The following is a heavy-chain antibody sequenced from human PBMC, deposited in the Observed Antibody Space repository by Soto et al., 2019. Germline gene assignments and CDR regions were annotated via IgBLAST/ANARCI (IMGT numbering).Heavy chain of an antibody. J-gene: IGHJ6*02. D-gene: IGHD3-3*01. CDR1: GGSFSNYV. V-gene: IGHV1-69*01. Sequence: QVQLVQSGAEVKKAGSSVKVSCKTLGGSFSNYVINWVRQAPGQGLEWMGGIIPSVGTANYAQKFQGRVTITAYESTSTAYMELSSLRSEDTAVYFCARPFWSGDYYYGLDVWGQGTTVTVSS. CDR3: ARPFWSGDYYYGLDV. CDR2: IIPSVGTA.